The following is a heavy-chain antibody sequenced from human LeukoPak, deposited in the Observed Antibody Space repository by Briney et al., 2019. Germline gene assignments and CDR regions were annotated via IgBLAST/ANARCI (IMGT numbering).Heavy chain of an antibody. CDR3: ARAYAPYSSSYNWFDP. J-gene: IGHJ5*02. V-gene: IGHV1-2*02. CDR1: GYTFTGYY. Sequence: ASVKVSCKASGYTFTGYYMHWVRQAPGQGLEWMGWINPNSGGTNYAQKFQGRVTMTRDTSISTAYMELSRLRSDYTAVYYCARAYAPYSSSYNWFDPWGQGTLVTVSS. D-gene: IGHD6-6*01. CDR2: INPNSGGT.